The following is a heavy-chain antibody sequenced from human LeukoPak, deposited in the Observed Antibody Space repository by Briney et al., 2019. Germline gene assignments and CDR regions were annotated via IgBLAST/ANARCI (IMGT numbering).Heavy chain of an antibody. CDR3: ATTGLYDTNGYYGNDY. J-gene: IGHJ4*02. D-gene: IGHD3-22*01. V-gene: IGHV4-59*12. Sequence: PSETLSLTCTVSGGSISSYYWSWIRQPPGKGLEWIGYIYYSGSTNYNPSLKSRVTISVDTSKNQFSLKLSSVTAADTADYYCATTGLYDTNGYYGNDYWGQGTLVTVSS. CDR1: GGSISSYY. CDR2: IYYSGST.